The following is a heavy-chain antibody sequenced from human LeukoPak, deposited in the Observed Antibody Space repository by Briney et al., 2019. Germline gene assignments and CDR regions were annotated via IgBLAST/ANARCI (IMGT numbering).Heavy chain of an antibody. D-gene: IGHD3-22*01. Sequence: GGSLRLSCAASGFTFSSYDMHWVRQATGKGLEWVSAIGTAGDTYYPGSVKGRFTISRENAKNTLYLQMNSLRAEDTAVYYCARDSPYYYDSSGYPVYFDYWGQGTLVTVSS. J-gene: IGHJ4*02. CDR3: ARDSPYYYDSSGYPVYFDY. CDR1: GFTFSSYD. CDR2: IGTAGDT. V-gene: IGHV3-13*01.